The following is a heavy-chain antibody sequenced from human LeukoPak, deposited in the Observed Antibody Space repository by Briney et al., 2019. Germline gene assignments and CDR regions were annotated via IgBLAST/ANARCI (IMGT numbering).Heavy chain of an antibody. CDR1: GRSISSYY. J-gene: IGHJ3*02. Sequence: SETLSLTCTVSGRSISSYYWSWIRQPPGKGLEWIGYIYYSGSTNYNPSLKSRVTISVDTSKNQFSLKLSSVTAADTAVYYRARDPIFLEVSLRGEAFDIWGQGTMVTVSS. CDR3: ARDPIFLEVSLRGEAFDI. D-gene: IGHD3-3*02. V-gene: IGHV4-59*01. CDR2: IYYSGST.